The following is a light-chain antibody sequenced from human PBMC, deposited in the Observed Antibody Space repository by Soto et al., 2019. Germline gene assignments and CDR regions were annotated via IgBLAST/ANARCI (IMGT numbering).Light chain of an antibody. J-gene: IGKJ4*01. CDR3: MQALQTPLT. Sequence: EIVLTQSPATLSLSPGERATHSWRASQTIDNTLAWYLQKPGQSPQLLIYLGSNRASGVPDRFSGRGSGTDFTLKISRVEADDVGVYYCMQALQTPLTFGGGTKVDNK. CDR1: QTIDNT. V-gene: IGKV2-28*01. CDR2: LGS.